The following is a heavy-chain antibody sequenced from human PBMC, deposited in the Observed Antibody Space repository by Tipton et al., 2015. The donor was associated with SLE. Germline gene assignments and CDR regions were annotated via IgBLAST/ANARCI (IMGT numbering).Heavy chain of an antibody. CDR1: GGSFSGYY. CDR3: ARRLEYSSGGYEEYFDY. CDR2: INHSGST. Sequence: TLSLTCAVYGGSFSGYYWSWIRQPPGKGPEWIGEINHSGSTNYNPSLKSRVTISVDTSKNQFSLKLSSVTAADTAVYYCARRLEYSSGGYEEYFDYWGQGTLVTVSS. V-gene: IGHV4-34*01. D-gene: IGHD6-19*01. J-gene: IGHJ4*02.